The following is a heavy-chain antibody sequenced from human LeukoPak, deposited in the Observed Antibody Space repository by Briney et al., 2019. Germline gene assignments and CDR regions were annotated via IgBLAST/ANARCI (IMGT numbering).Heavy chain of an antibody. CDR2: TYYRSKWYN. CDR3: ARGGTVITFGGVIASKYYFDY. Sequence: SQTLSLTCAISGDSVSSNSAAWNWIRQSPSRGLEWLGRTYYRSKWYNDYAVSVKSRITINPDTSKNQFSLQLNSVTPEDTAVYYCARGGTVITFGGVIASKYYFDYWGQGTLVTVSS. V-gene: IGHV6-1*01. CDR1: GDSVSSNSAA. J-gene: IGHJ4*02. D-gene: IGHD3-16*02.